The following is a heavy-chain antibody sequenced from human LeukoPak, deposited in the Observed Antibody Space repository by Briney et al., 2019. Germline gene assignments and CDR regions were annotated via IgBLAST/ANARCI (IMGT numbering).Heavy chain of an antibody. V-gene: IGHV3-7*01. CDR2: IKRDGRDK. CDR1: GFTFSSYA. Sequence: PGGSLRLSCAASGFTFSSYAMSWVRQAPGKGLEWVANIKRDGRDKNSVDSVKGRFTISRDNAKNSMFLQMNSLRVEDTAVYYCARESRITGTTTSGFDIWGQGTMVTVSS. CDR3: ARESRITGTTTSGFDI. J-gene: IGHJ3*02. D-gene: IGHD1-20*01.